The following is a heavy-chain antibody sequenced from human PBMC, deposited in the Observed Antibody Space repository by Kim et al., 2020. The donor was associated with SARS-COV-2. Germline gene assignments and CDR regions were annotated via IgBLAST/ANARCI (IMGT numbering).Heavy chain of an antibody. Sequence: YSGGNTYNPSLQRRVTISVDTSKNQFSLKLSSVTAADTAVYYCARSVTHDYWGQGTLVTVSS. J-gene: IGHJ4*02. V-gene: IGHV4-59*01. D-gene: IGHD4-4*01. CDR2: YSGGN. CDR3: ARSVTHDY.